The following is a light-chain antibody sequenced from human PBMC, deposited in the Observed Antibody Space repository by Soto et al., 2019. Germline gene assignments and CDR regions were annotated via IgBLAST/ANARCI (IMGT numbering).Light chain of an antibody. CDR2: GAS. CDR1: QSVSSK. J-gene: IGKJ1*01. CDR3: QQYNNWPRT. Sequence: EIVMTQSPATLSVSPVELATPSVMASQSVSSKLAWYQQKPGQAPRLLIYGASTRATGIPARFSGSGSGTDFTLTISRLEPEDFAVYYCQQYNNWPRTFGQGTKVDIK. V-gene: IGKV3D-15*01.